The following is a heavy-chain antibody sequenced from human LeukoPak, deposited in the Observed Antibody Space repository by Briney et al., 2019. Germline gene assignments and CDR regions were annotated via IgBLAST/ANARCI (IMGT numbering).Heavy chain of an antibody. CDR1: GGSISSGGYY. CDR2: IYYSGST. V-gene: IGHV4-31*03. J-gene: IGHJ5*02. CDR3: ARKYYGDYPACNWFDP. D-gene: IGHD4-17*01. Sequence: SQTLSLTCTVSGGSISSGGYYWSWIRQHPGKGLEWIGYIYYSGSTYYNPSLKSRVTISVDTSKNQFSLKLSSVTAADTAVYYCARKYYGDYPACNWFDPWGQGTLVTVSS.